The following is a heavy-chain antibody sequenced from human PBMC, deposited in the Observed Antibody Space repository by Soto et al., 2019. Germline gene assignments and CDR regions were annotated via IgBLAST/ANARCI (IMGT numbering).Heavy chain of an antibody. V-gene: IGHV1-69*06. Sequence: VASVKVSCKASGYTFTGYFMHWVRQAPGQGLEWMGGIIPIFGTANYAQKFQGRVTITADKSTSTAYMELSSLRSEDTAVYYCARDYVEMATKVAFDIWGQGTMVTVSS. CDR2: IIPIFGTA. J-gene: IGHJ3*02. CDR3: ARDYVEMATKVAFDI. CDR1: GYTFTGYF. D-gene: IGHD5-12*01.